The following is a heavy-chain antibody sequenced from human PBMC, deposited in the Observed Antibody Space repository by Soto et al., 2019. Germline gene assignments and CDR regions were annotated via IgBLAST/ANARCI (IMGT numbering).Heavy chain of an antibody. V-gene: IGHV1-3*01. Sequence: ASVKVSCKXSGYTFTSYAMHWVRQAPGQRLEWMGWINAGNGNTKYSQKFQGRVTITRDTSASTAYMELSSLRSEDTAVYYCARGWYQLLSSWFDPWGQGTLVTVSS. CDR2: INAGNGNT. D-gene: IGHD2-2*01. CDR1: GYTFTSYA. J-gene: IGHJ5*02. CDR3: ARGWYQLLSSWFDP.